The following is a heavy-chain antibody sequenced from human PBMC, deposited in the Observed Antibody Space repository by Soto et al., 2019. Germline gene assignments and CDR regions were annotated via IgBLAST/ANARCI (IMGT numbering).Heavy chain of an antibody. Sequence: QVQLQESGPGLVKPSQTLSLTCTVSGGSFSSGAYHWSWVRQHSGPSLEWIASISYLGITYSNPSLKILLSMSVDTSKNQFSLKLTSVTGADTDRYHWARMSANGTLGFDPWGQGTLVTVSS. CDR1: GGSFSSGAYH. V-gene: IGHV4-31*01. CDR3: ARMSANGTLGFDP. D-gene: IGHD6-13*01. J-gene: IGHJ5*02. CDR2: ISYLGIT.